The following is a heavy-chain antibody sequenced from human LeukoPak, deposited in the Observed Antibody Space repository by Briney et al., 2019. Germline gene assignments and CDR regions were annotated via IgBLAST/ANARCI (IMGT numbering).Heavy chain of an antibody. Sequence: GASVKVSCKASGYTFTSYYMHWVRQAPGQGLEWMGIINPSGGSTSYAQKFQGRVTMTRDTSTSTVYMELSSLRSEDTAVYYCAKDLGSSWSLGYFDNWGQGTLVTVSS. V-gene: IGHV1-46*01. CDR2: INPSGGST. CDR1: GYTFTSYY. D-gene: IGHD6-13*01. CDR3: AKDLGSSWSLGYFDN. J-gene: IGHJ4*02.